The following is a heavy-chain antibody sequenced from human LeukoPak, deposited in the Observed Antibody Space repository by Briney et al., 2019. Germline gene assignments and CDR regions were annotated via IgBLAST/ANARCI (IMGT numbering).Heavy chain of an antibody. V-gene: IGHV1-2*02. CDR2: TNPNSGGT. J-gene: IGHJ3*02. Sequence: ASVKVSCKASGYTFTAYYMHWVRQAPGQGLEWMGWTNPNSGGTNYVQKFQGRVTMTRDTSITTAYMELSRLRSDDTAVYYCVRYGLLFGHDGFDIWGRGTKVTVSS. CDR3: VRYGLLFGHDGFDI. CDR1: GYTFTAYY. D-gene: IGHD3-16*01.